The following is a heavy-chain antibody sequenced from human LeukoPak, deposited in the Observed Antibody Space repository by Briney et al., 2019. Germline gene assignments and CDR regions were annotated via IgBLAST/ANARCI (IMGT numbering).Heavy chain of an antibody. V-gene: IGHV1-18*01. CDR3: ARGDPPITMVRGAFYYYMDV. Sequence: ASVKVSCKASGYIFTTYGISWVRQAPGQGLEWMGWISVYNDYTTYAQTFQGRVTMTTDTSTSTAYMELRNLRSDDTAVYYCARGDPPITMVRGAFYYYMDVWGKGTTVTVSS. CDR2: ISVYNDYT. CDR1: GYIFTTYG. D-gene: IGHD3-10*01. J-gene: IGHJ6*03.